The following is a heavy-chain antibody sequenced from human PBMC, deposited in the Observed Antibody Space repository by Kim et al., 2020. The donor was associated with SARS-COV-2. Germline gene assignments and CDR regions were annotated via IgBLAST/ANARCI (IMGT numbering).Heavy chain of an antibody. Sequence: ASVKVSCKASGYTFTSYGISWVRQAPGQGLEWMGWISAYNGNTNYAQKLQGRVTMTTDTSTRTAYMELRSLRSDDTAVYYCARDPDENYYGSWSRVAGHDFKYYYGMDVWGKGTTVTVSS. J-gene: IGHJ6*04. CDR3: ARDPDENYYGSWSRVAGHDFKYYYGMDV. CDR2: ISAYNGNT. V-gene: IGHV1-18*01. D-gene: IGHD3-10*01. CDR1: GYTFTSYG.